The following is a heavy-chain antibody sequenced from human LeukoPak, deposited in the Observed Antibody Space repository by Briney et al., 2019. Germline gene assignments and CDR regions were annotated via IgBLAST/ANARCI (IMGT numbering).Heavy chain of an antibody. CDR3: ARGRLRAAGTPGYFDY. V-gene: IGHV4-39*07. CDR2: INHSGST. J-gene: IGHJ4*02. Sequence: KPSETLSLTCTVSGGSISSTSFYWSWVRQPPGKGLEWIGEINHSGSTNYNPSLKSRVTISVDTSKNQFSLKLSSVTAADTAVYYCARGRLRAAGTPGYFDYWGQGTLVTVSS. CDR1: GGSISSTSFY. D-gene: IGHD6-13*01.